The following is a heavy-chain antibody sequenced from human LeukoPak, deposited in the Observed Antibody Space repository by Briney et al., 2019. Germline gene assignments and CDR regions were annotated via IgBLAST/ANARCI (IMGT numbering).Heavy chain of an antibody. CDR3: ARPRWLQSPFDY. Sequence: PGGSLRLSCAASGFTFGSYWMSWVRQAPGKGLEWVANIKQDGSEKYYVDSVKGRFTISRDNAKNSLYLQMNSLRAEDTAVYYCARPRWLQSPFDYWGQGTLVTVSS. CDR1: GFTFGSYW. V-gene: IGHV3-7*01. J-gene: IGHJ4*02. D-gene: IGHD5-24*01. CDR2: IKQDGSEK.